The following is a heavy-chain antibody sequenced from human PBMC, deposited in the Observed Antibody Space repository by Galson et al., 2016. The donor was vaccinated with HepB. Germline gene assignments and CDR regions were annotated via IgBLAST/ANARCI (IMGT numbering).Heavy chain of an antibody. CDR3: ARDDYFRLGY. Sequence: SLRLSCAASRFAFSTYGMHWVRQAPGKGLEWIAWITSSSDTMYYADSVKGRFTISRDNAKNSLYLEMNSLRDEDTAVYYCARDDYFRLGYWGQGTLVTVSS. CDR1: RFAFSTYG. D-gene: IGHD3-16*01. J-gene: IGHJ4*02. V-gene: IGHV3-48*02. CDR2: ITSSSDTM.